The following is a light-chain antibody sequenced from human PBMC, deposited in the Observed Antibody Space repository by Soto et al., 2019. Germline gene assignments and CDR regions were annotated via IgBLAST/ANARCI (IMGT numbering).Light chain of an antibody. Sequence: IVLAQSPGTLSVSPVERATLSCISSQSVSSNLAWYQQKPGQAPRLLIYGASTRATGIPARFSGSGSGTEFTLTISSLQSEDFAVYYCQQYNNWPPVTFGQGTKVDIK. CDR2: GAS. CDR1: QSVSSN. J-gene: IGKJ1*01. V-gene: IGKV3-15*01. CDR3: QQYNNWPPVT.